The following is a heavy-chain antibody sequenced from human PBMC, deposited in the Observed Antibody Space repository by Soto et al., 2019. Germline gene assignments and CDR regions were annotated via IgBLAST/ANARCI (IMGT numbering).Heavy chain of an antibody. Sequence: EVQPVESGGGLIQPGGSLRLSCAASGFTVSSHYMTWVRQAPGKGLEWVSLIYSGGSTYYADSVKGRFTISRDNTKNMLYLQMNSLRAGDTAVYYCARGYYDSTAYFDYWGQGTLVTVSS. J-gene: IGHJ4*02. V-gene: IGHV3-53*01. CDR3: ARGYYDSTAYFDY. CDR2: IYSGGST. CDR1: GFTVSSHY. D-gene: IGHD3-22*01.